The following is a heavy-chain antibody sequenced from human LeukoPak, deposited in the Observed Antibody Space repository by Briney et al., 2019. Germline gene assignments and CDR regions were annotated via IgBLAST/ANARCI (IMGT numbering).Heavy chain of an antibody. CDR3: ARGHMSYYDSSGYYFLKQSYYFDY. CDR2: INHSGST. Sequence: PSETLSLTCAVYGGSFSGYYWSWIRQPPGKGLEWIGEINHSGSTNYNPSLKSRVTISVDTSKNQFSLKLSSVTAADTAVYYCARGHMSYYDSSGYYFLKQSYYFDYWGQGTLVTVSS. D-gene: IGHD3-22*01. J-gene: IGHJ4*02. V-gene: IGHV4-34*01. CDR1: GGSFSGYY.